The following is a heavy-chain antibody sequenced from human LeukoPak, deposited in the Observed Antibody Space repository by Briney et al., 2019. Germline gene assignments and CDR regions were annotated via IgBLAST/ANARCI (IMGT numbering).Heavy chain of an antibody. J-gene: IGHJ5*02. Sequence: SETLSLTCTVSGGSISSYYWSWIRQPAGKGLEWIGRIYTSGSTNYNPSLKSRVTMSVDTSKNQFSLKLSSVTAADTAVYYCARSISEIQVVAARYWFDPWGQGTLVTVSS. CDR3: ARSISEIQVVAARYWFDP. CDR2: IYTSGST. V-gene: IGHV4-4*07. D-gene: IGHD2-15*01. CDR1: GGSISSYY.